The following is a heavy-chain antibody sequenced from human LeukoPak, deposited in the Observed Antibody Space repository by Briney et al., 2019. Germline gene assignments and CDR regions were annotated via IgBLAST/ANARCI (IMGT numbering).Heavy chain of an antibody. J-gene: IGHJ5*02. D-gene: IGHD3-10*01. Sequence: GASVRVSCKASGYTFTSYEINWVRQATGQGLEWMGWMNTNSGNSGHAQKFQGRVTMARNTSISTAYMELNSLRSEDTAVYYCARGSYGSGSYYYLWGQGTLVTVSS. CDR3: ARGSYGSGSYYYL. CDR2: MNTNSGNS. CDR1: GYTFTSYE. V-gene: IGHV1-8*01.